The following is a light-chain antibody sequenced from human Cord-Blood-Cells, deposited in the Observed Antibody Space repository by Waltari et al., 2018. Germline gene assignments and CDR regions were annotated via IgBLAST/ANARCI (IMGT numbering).Light chain of an antibody. CDR2: EGS. Sequence: QSALTQPASVSGSPGQSITISCTGTSSDVGSYNLVSWYQQQPGKAPKLMIYEGSKRPSGVSNRFSGSKSGNTASLTISGLQAEDEADDYCCSYAGSSTYVFGTGTKVTVL. CDR1: SSDVGSYNL. J-gene: IGLJ1*01. V-gene: IGLV2-23*01. CDR3: CSYAGSSTYV.